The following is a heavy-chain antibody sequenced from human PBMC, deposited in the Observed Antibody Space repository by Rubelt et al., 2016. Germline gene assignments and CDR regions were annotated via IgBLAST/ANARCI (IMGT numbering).Heavy chain of an antibody. Sequence: EVQLVESGGGLVKPGGSLRLSCAASGFTFSSYSMNWVRQAPGKGLEWVSYISSSSSTINYADSVKGRVTISRDNSKNTLDLQMNSLRAEDTAVYYCAKDSWQQLVYWGQGTLVTVSS. CDR2: ISSSSSTI. J-gene: IGHJ4*02. CDR3: AKDSWQQLVY. D-gene: IGHD6-13*01. CDR1: GFTFSSYS. V-gene: IGHV3-48*01.